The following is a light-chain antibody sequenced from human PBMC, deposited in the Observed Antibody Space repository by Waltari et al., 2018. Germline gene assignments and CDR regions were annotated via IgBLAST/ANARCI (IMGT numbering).Light chain of an antibody. CDR1: SSDVGSKNY. CDR3: ASFVGSDNWV. J-gene: IGLJ3*02. V-gene: IGLV2-8*01. CDR2: EVN. Sequence: QSALTQPPSASGSPGQSVTNSCTGTSSDVGSKNYFSWYQQHPGKAPKLIIFEVNKWPSGVPDRFSGSKSGNTASLTVSGLQTEDEADYYCASFVGSDNWVFGGGTKLTVL.